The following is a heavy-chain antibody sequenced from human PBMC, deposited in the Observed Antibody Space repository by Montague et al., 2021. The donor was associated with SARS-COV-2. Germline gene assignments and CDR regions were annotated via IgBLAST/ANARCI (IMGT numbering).Heavy chain of an antibody. D-gene: IGHD3-22*01. CDR1: GGSISSSSYY. CDR3: ARHGKTRIAMLVVVIGYFDY. J-gene: IGHJ4*02. CDR2: IYYSGST. V-gene: IGHV4-39*01. Sequence: SETLSLTCTVSGGSISSSSYYWGWIRQPPGKGLEWIGSIYYSGSTYYNPSLKSRVTISVDTSKNQFSLKLISVTAADTAVYYCARHGKTRIAMLVVVIGYFDYWGQGTLVTVSS.